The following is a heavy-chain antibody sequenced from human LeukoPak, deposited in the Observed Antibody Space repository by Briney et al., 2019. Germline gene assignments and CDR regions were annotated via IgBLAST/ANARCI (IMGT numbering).Heavy chain of an antibody. D-gene: IGHD3-16*01. Sequence: GGSLRLSCAASGFTFARYWVHWVRQAPGKGLVWVSRVNPGGSSITYGDSVKGRFTSSRDNSKNTLYLQMNSLKVEDTAVYYCARGGSYGDYWGQGFLVTVSS. CDR3: ARGGSYGDY. J-gene: IGHJ4*02. CDR2: VNPGGSSI. CDR1: GFTFARYW. V-gene: IGHV3-74*01.